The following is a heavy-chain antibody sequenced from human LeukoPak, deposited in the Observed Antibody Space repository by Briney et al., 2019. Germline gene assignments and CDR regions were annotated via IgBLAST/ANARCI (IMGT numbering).Heavy chain of an antibody. CDR3: AKVDS. CDR2: ISYDGSTK. CDR1: GFTFSTYA. V-gene: IGHV3-30*04. Sequence: GRSLRLSCAASGFTFSTYALHWVRQAPGKGLEWVAVISYDGSTKYYADSVKGRFTISRDNSKNTLYLQMNSLRAEDTAVYYCAKVDSWGQGTLVTVSS. J-gene: IGHJ4*02.